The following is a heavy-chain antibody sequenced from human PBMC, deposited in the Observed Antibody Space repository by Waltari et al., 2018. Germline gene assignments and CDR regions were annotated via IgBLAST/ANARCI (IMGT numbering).Heavy chain of an antibody. J-gene: IGHJ1*01. D-gene: IGHD4-17*01. Sequence: QLQLQASGPGLVKPSETLSLTCTVPGGSLRPNYHWGWIRQPPGKGLEGMGKMQYRGSTFYNPSLESRVTISLDTWKNQFSLRLSSVGAADTAVYFCGRIAFGDEGGYFQYWGQGTLVTVSS. CDR2: MQYRGST. CDR1: GGSLRPNYH. V-gene: IGHV4-39*01. CDR3: GRIAFGDEGGYFQY.